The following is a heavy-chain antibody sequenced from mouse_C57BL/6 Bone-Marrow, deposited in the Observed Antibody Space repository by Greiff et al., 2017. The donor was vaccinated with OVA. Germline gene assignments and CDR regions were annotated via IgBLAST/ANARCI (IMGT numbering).Heavy chain of an antibody. D-gene: IGHD3-2*02. CDR3: AKHDSSGFFAY. J-gene: IGHJ3*01. CDR1: GFSLTSYG. CDR2: IWGGGST. Sequence: VHLVESGPGLVAPSQSLSITCTVSGFSLTSYGVDWVRQPPGKGLEWLGVIWGGGSTHYNSALMSSLSISNDNSKDQVILKMNMLQTDDTAMYYCAKHDSSGFFAYWGQGTLVTVSA. V-gene: IGHV2-9*01.